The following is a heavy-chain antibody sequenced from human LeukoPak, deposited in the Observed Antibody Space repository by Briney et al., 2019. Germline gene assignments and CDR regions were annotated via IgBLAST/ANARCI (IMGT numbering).Heavy chain of an antibody. Sequence: SETLSLTCTVSGYSISSGYYWGWIRQPPGKGLEWIGSIYHSGRTFYNPSLKSRVTISVDTSKNQFSLKLSSVTAADTAVYYCARHGLWFGESYNWFDPWGQGTLVTVSS. J-gene: IGHJ5*02. CDR3: ARHGLWFGESYNWFDP. CDR2: IYHSGRT. V-gene: IGHV4-38-2*02. CDR1: GYSISSGYY. D-gene: IGHD3-10*01.